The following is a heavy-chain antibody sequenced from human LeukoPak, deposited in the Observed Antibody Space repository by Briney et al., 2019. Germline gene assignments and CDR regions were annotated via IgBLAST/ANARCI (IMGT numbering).Heavy chain of an antibody. Sequence: SETLSLTCAVYGGSFSGYYWSWLRQPPGKGLEWIGEINHSGSTNYNPSLKSRVTISVDTSKNQFSLKLSSVTAADTAVYYCARDTTDPPYYYDSSGYSRFDPWGQGTLVTVSS. J-gene: IGHJ5*02. D-gene: IGHD3-22*01. CDR2: INHSGST. V-gene: IGHV4-34*01. CDR3: ARDTTDPPYYYDSSGYSRFDP. CDR1: GGSFSGYY.